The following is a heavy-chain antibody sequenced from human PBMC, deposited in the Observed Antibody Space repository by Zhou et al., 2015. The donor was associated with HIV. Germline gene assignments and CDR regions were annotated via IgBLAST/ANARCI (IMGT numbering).Heavy chain of an antibody. D-gene: IGHD3-16*02. V-gene: IGHV1-69*01. CDR1: GDTFSSYA. Sequence: QVQLVQSGAEVKKPGSSVKVSCKTSGDTFSSYAISWVRQAPGQGLEWMGEIIPLFDTTNYAQKFQGRVTITADESTSTAYMELSSLRSEDTAMYYCAADFTYYDYVWGSYRAPTFGYWGQGTLVTVSS. CDR2: IIPLFDTT. J-gene: IGHJ4*02. CDR3: AADFTYYDYVWGSYRAPTFGY.